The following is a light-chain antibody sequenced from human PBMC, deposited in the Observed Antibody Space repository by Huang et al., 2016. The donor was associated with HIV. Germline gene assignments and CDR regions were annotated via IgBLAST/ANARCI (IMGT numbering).Light chain of an antibody. CDR2: GAS. Sequence: EIVMTQSPATLSVSPGERATLSCRASQNIGDNLTWYQHKPGQAPRLLIYGASTRATGIPPRFGGSGSGTEFTLTISGLESEDFAVYYCQQFNNWPPRFTFGPGTTVDVK. CDR3: QQFNNWPPRFT. CDR1: QNIGDN. V-gene: IGKV3-15*01. J-gene: IGKJ3*01.